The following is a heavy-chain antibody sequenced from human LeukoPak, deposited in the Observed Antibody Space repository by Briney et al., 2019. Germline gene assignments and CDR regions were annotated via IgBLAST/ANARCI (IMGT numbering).Heavy chain of an antibody. CDR3: ARGDRGFDY. Sequence: GGSLTLSCAASGFTFSASWMTWVRQAPGKGLEWVANINQDGSEKYYADSVKGRFTLSRDNARNALYLQMNSLRTEDTAVYYCARGDRGFDYWGQGTLVTVSS. CDR2: INQDGSEK. V-gene: IGHV3-7*01. J-gene: IGHJ4*02. CDR1: GFTFSASW.